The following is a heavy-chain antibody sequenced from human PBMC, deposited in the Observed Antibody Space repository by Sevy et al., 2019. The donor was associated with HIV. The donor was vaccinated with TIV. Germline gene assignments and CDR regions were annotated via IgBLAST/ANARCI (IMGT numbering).Heavy chain of an antibody. J-gene: IGHJ3*02. D-gene: IGHD3-9*01. CDR2: IYTSGST. CDR1: GGSISSYY. Sequence: SETLSLTCTVSGGSISSYYWSWIRQPAGKGLEWIGRIYTSGSTNYNPSLKSRVTMSVDTSKNQFSLKLSSVTAADTAVYYCAREISYDILTGYFKTPPGDAFDIWGQGTMVTVSS. CDR3: AREISYDILTGYFKTPPGDAFDI. V-gene: IGHV4-4*07.